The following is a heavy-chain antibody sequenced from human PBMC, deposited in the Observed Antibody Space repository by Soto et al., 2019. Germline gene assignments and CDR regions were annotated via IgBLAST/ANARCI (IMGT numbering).Heavy chain of an antibody. CDR2: IIPIFGTA. Sequence: SVKVSCKASGGTFSSYAISWVRQAPGQGLEWMGGIIPIFGTANYAQKFQGRVTITADESTSTAYMELSSLRSEDTAVYYCAKEYCGGHCSSDYFDYWGQGTLVTVSS. CDR1: GGTFSSYA. CDR3: AKEYCGGHCSSDYFDY. J-gene: IGHJ4*02. V-gene: IGHV1-69*13. D-gene: IGHD2-21*01.